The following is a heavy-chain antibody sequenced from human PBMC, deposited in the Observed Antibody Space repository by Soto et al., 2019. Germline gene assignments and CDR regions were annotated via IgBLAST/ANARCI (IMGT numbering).Heavy chain of an antibody. V-gene: IGHV4-38-2*01. CDR1: CYSISSGYY. J-gene: IGHJ5*02. CDR3: ARSFSWFDP. CDR2: IYHSGST. Sequence: PSETLSLTCAVSCYSISSGYYWGWIRQPPGKGLEWIGSIYHSGSTYYNPSLKSRVTISVDTSKNQFSLKLSSVTAADTAVYYCARSFSWFDPWGQGTLVTVSS.